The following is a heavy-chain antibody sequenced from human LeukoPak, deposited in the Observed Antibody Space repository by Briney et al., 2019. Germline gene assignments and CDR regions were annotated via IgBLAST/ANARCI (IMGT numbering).Heavy chain of an antibody. CDR1: GYSISSAYY. CDR3: ARVTVTTAAFDY. J-gene: IGHJ4*02. Sequence: SETLSLTCAVSGYSISSAYYWGWIRQSPGKGLEWIGSIYHSGSTDYNPSLKSRVTISVDTSKNQFSLKLSSVTAADTAVYYCARVTVTTAAFDYWGQGTLVTVSS. CDR2: IYHSGST. D-gene: IGHD4-17*01. V-gene: IGHV4-38-2*01.